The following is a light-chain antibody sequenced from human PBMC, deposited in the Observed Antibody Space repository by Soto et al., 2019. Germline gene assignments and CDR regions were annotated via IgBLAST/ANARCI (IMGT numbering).Light chain of an antibody. CDR2: ETS. CDR3: QQYGSSLMYT. CDR1: QSVSSSY. Sequence: EIVLTQSPGTLSLSPGERATLSCRASQSVSSSYLAWYQQKPGQAPRLLIYETSNRATGIPDRFSGSGSGADFTLTISRLEPEDFAVYYCQQYGSSLMYTFGQGPKVDI. V-gene: IGKV3-20*01. J-gene: IGKJ2*01.